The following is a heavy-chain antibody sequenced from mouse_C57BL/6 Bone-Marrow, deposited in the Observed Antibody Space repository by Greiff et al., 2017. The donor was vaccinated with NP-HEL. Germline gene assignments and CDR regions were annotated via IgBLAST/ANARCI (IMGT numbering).Heavy chain of an antibody. V-gene: IGHV14-4*01. J-gene: IGHJ4*01. CDR2: IDPENGDT. CDR3: TTFTTVVDYYAMDD. Sequence: EVQLQQSGAELVRPGASVKLSCTASGFNIKDDYMHWVKQRPEQGLEWIGWIDPENGDTEYASKFQGKATITADTSSNTAYLQLSSLTSEDTAVYYCTTFTTVVDYYAMDDWGQGTSVTVSS. CDR1: GFNIKDDY. D-gene: IGHD1-1*01.